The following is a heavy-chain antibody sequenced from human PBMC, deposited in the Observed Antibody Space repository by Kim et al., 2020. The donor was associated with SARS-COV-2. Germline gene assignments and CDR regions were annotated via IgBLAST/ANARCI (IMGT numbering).Heavy chain of an antibody. CDR3: ARVDYYDSSGLDY. CDR1: GFTFSDHY. D-gene: IGHD3-22*01. J-gene: IGHJ4*02. CDR2: TRNKANSYTT. V-gene: IGHV3-72*01. Sequence: GGSLRLSCAASGFTFSDHYMDWVRQAPGKGLEWVGRTRNKANSYTTEYAASVKGRFTISRDDSKNSLYLQMNSLKTEDTAVYYCARVDYYDSSGLDYWGQGTLVTVSS.